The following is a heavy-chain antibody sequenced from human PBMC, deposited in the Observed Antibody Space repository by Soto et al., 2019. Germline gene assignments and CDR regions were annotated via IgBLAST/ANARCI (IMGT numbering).Heavy chain of an antibody. V-gene: IGHV4-4*07. CDR2: IDASGNT. CDR3: ARFSNNWFQTEGMDV. J-gene: IGHJ6*02. CDR1: VDSITTYY. Sequence: SETLSLTCTVSVDSITTYYWNWIRQPAGKGLEWIGRIDASGNTNYNPSLNSRVTLSVDTSKKQFSLKPTSVTAADTAVYYCARFSNNWFQTEGMDVWGQGTTVTVSS. D-gene: IGHD1-1*01.